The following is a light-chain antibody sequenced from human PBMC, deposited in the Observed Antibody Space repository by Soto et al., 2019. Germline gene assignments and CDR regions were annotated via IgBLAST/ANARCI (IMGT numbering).Light chain of an antibody. Sequence: DIQMPQSPSTLSASVGDRVTITCRASQSISSWLAWYQQKPGKAPKLLIYKASTLKSGVPSRFSGSGSGTEFTLTISSLQPDDFAVYYCQKYNSAPLTFGGGTRLEIK. J-gene: IGKJ5*01. CDR1: QSISSW. V-gene: IGKV1-5*03. CDR2: KAS. CDR3: QKYNSAPLT.